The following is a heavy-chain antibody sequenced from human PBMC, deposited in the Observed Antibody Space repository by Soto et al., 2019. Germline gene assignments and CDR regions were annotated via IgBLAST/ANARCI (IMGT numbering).Heavy chain of an antibody. CDR1: GFTFSSYG. Sequence: QVQLVESGGGVVQPGRSLRLSCAASGFTFSSYGMHWVRQAPGKGLEWVAVISYDGSNKYYADSVKGRFTISRDNSKNTLYLQMNSLRAEDTAVYYCAKLRGAFDIWGQGTMVTVSS. V-gene: IGHV3-30*18. CDR2: ISYDGSNK. CDR3: AKLRGAFDI. J-gene: IGHJ3*02.